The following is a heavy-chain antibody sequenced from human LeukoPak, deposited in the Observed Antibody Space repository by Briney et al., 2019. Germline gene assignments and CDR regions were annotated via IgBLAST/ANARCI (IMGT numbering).Heavy chain of an antibody. Sequence: GGSLRLSCAASGFTFRSYAMHWVRQAPGKGLEWVAVISYDGSNKYYADSVEGRFTISRDNSKNTLYLQMNSLRAEDTAVYYCARDTWNFDYLGQGTQVTVSS. V-gene: IGHV3-30*04. D-gene: IGHD1-1*01. J-gene: IGHJ4*02. CDR3: ARDTWNFDY. CDR2: ISYDGSNK. CDR1: GFTFRSYA.